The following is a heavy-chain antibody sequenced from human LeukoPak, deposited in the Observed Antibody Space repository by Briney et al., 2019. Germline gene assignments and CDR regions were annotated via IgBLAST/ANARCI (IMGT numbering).Heavy chain of an antibody. Sequence: QAGGFLRLSCTASGFPFSSYTMNVGRQTPGKGLEWVSSISASGASNYYAESVKGRFTISRHNPKNTLYLEMSSMRGEDTAVYYCAKIPGQFLEWNSHYFDYWGQGTLVTVSS. J-gene: IGHJ4*02. V-gene: IGHV3-23*01. CDR1: GFPFSSYT. D-gene: IGHD3-3*01. CDR2: ISASGASN. CDR3: AKIPGQFLEWNSHYFDY.